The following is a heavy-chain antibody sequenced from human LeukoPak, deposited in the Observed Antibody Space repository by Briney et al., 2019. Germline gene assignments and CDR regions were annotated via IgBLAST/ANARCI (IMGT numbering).Heavy chain of an antibody. J-gene: IGHJ6*02. V-gene: IGHV1-2*02. CDR1: GYTFTGYY. CDR2: INPNSGGT. CDR3: AKGPHSYYGMDV. Sequence: ASVKVSCKASGYTFTGYYMHWVRQAPGQGLEWMGWINPNSGGTNYAQKFQGSVTMTRDTSISTAYMELSRLRSDDTAVYYCAKGPHSYYGMDVWGQGTTVTVSS.